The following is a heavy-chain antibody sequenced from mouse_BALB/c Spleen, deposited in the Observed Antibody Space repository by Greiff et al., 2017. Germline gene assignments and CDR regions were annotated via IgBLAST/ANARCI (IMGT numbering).Heavy chain of an antibody. CDR1: GFSLTSYG. D-gene: IGHD2-4*01. Sequence: QVQLKQSGPGLVQPSQSLSITCTVSGFSLTSYGVHWVRQSPGKGLEWLGVIWSGGSTDDNAAFISRLSISKDNSKSQVFFKMNSLQANDTAIYYCASSSTMITTEGAWFAYWGQGTLVTVSA. V-gene: IGHV2-2*02. CDR2: IWSGGST. CDR3: ASSSTMITTEGAWFAY. J-gene: IGHJ3*01.